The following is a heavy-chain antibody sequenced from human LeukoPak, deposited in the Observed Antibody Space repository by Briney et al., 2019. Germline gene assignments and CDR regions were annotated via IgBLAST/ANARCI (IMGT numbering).Heavy chain of an antibody. V-gene: IGHV4-34*01. CDR1: GGSFSGYY. CDR3: ARVHQLTEYTNSDY. Sequence: ASETLSLTCAVYGGSFSGYYWSWIRQPPGKGLEWIGEINHSGSTNYNPSLKSRVTISVDTSKNQFSLKLSSVTAADTAVYYCARVHQLTEYTNSDYWGQGTLVTVSS. D-gene: IGHD6-6*01. CDR2: INHSGST. J-gene: IGHJ4*02.